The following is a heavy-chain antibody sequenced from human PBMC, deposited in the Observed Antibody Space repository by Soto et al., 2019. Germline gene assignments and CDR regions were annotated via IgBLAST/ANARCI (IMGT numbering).Heavy chain of an antibody. J-gene: IGHJ6*02. V-gene: IGHV4-4*07. Sequence: SETLSLTCTVSGGSISSYYWSWIRQPAGKGLEWIGRIYTSGSTNYNPSLKSRVTMSVDTSKNQFSLKLSSVTAADTAVYYCARAGGGYSSSSVGYYYGMDVWGQGTTVTVSS. D-gene: IGHD6-6*01. CDR3: ARAGGGYSSSSVGYYYGMDV. CDR2: IYTSGST. CDR1: GGSISSYY.